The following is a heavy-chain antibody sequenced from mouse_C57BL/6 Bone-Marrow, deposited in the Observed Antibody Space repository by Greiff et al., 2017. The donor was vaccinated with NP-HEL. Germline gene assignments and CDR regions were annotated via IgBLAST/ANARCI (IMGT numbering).Heavy chain of an antibody. V-gene: IGHV7-3*01. J-gene: IGHJ4*01. CDR1: GFTFTDYY. CDR2: IRNKANGYTT. CDR3: ATSNYYENADGHFYAMDY. D-gene: IGHD2-4*01. Sequence: EVQLVESGGGLVQPGGSLSLSCAASGFTFTDYYMSWVRQPPGKALEWLVFIRNKANGYTTEYSASVKGRFTIARDSTQTILHLQMMALGSADSSTYYCATSNYYENADGHFYAMDYGGRGNAITVTA.